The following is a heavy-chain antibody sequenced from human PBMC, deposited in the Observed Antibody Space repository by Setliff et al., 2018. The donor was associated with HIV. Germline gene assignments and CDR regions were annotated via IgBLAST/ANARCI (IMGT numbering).Heavy chain of an antibody. D-gene: IGHD2-21*02. CDR1: GDSITGSHYY. V-gene: IGHV4-39*01. J-gene: IGHJ3*02. Sequence: SETLSLTCTVSGDSITGSHYYWGWLRQPPGKGLEWIASIHYSGSTYDSPSVRSRVAIFVDTSKNQFSLRLNSVTATDAAMYYCSRSGIGYGGDSNTFDIGGQGTWVTVSS. CDR2: IHYSGST. CDR3: SRSGIGYGGDSNTFDI.